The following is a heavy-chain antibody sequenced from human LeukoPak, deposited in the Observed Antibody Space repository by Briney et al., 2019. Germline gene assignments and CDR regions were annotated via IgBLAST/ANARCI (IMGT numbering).Heavy chain of an antibody. J-gene: IGHJ5*02. CDR1: GGSFSGYY. D-gene: IGHD3-10*01. CDR2: INHSGST. V-gene: IGHV4-34*01. CDR3: ARVKTGTYYYGSGSYFFGP. Sequence: SETLSLTCAVYGGSFSGYYWSWIRQPPGKGLEWIGEINHSGSTNYNPSLKSRVTISVDTSKNQFSLKLSSVTAADTAVYYRARVKTGTYYYGSGSYFFGPWGQGTLVTVSS.